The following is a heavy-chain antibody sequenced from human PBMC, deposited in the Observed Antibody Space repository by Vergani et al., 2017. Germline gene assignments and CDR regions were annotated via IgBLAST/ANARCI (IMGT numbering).Heavy chain of an antibody. Sequence: QVQLQESGPGVVKPSQTLALTCAVSGGSISSGDHCWTWTRQRPGKGLEWIGYIFYSGTTYDNPSLRSRLTISVDTSQNQFSLKLRSVTAADTAVYYCARVDTXVPATSHFYYMDVWGKGTTVVVSS. CDR2: IFYSGTT. CDR1: GGSISSGDHC. J-gene: IGHJ6*03. CDR3: ARVDTXVPATSHFYYMDV. D-gene: IGHD6-25*01. V-gene: IGHV4-31*11.